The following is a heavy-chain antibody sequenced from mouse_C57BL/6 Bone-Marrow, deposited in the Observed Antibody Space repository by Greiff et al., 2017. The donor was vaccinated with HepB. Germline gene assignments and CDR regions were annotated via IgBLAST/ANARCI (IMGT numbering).Heavy chain of an antibody. CDR2: IDPANGNT. CDR1: GFNIKNTY. D-gene: IGHD1-3*01. V-gene: IGHV14-3*01. Sequence: VHLKQSVAELVRPGASVKLSCTASGFNIKNTYMHWVKQRPEQGLEWIGRIDPANGNTNYAPKFQGKATITADTSSNTAYLQLSSLTSEGTAIYCCARGLALAYWGQGTLVTVAA. CDR3: ARGLALAY. J-gene: IGHJ3*01.